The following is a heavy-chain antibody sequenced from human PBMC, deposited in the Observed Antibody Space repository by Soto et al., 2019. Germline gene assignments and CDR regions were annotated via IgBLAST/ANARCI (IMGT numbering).Heavy chain of an antibody. CDR1: GFSLSTSGVG. CDR2: IYWNDDK. Sequence: QITLKESGPTQVKPTQTLTLTCTFSGFSLSTSGVGVGWIRQPPGKALEWLALIYWNDDKRYSPSLKSRLTITKDTSKNQVVLTMTNMDPVDTATYYCAHSGAATPWSFLGKSNYYCYGMDVWGQGTTVTVSS. V-gene: IGHV2-5*01. J-gene: IGHJ6*02. D-gene: IGHD2-15*01. CDR3: AHSGAATPWSFLGKSNYYCYGMDV.